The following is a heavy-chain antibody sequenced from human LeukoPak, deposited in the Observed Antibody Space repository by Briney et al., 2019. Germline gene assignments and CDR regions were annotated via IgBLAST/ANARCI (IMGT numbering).Heavy chain of an antibody. V-gene: IGHV3-23*01. D-gene: IGHD3-16*02. J-gene: IGHJ4*02. CDR3: AKDRDYVWGSYRRGTDY. Sequence: PGGSLRLSCAASGFTFSSYAMSWVRQAPGKGLEWVSAISGSGGSTYYADSVKGRFTISRDNSKNTLYLQMNSLRAEDTAVYYCAKDRDYVWGSYRRGTDYWGQGTLVTVSS. CDR1: GFTFSSYA. CDR2: ISGSGGST.